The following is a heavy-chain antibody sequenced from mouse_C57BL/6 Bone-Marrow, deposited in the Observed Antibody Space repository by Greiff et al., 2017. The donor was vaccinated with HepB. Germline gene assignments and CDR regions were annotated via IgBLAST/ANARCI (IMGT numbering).Heavy chain of an antibody. CDR3: ARDTYYYGSMDY. J-gene: IGHJ4*01. CDR1: GFTFSDYY. V-gene: IGHV5-16*01. Sequence: KLVESEGGLVQPGSSMKLSCTASGFTFSDYYMAWVRQVPEKGLEWVANINYDGSSTYYLDSLKSRFIISRDNAKNILYLQMSSLKSEDTATYYCARDTYYYGSMDYWGQGTSVTVSS. D-gene: IGHD1-1*01. CDR2: INYDGSST.